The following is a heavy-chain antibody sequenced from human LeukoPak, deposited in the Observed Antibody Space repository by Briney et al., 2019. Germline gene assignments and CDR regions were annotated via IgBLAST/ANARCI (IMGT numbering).Heavy chain of an antibody. CDR2: MNPNSGNT. D-gene: IGHD5-12*01. V-gene: IGHV1-8*01. J-gene: IGHJ4*02. Sequence: RASVKVSCKASGYTFTSYDINWVRQATGQGLEWMGWMNPNSGNTGYAQKFQGRVTMTRNTSISTAYMELSSLRSEDTAVYYCARGLYSGYAIDYWGQGTLVTASS. CDR1: GYTFTSYD. CDR3: ARGLYSGYAIDY.